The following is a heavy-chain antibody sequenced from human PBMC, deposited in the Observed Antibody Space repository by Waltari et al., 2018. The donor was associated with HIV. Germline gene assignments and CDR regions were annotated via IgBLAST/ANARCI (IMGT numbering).Heavy chain of an antibody. D-gene: IGHD1-26*01. J-gene: IGHJ4*02. CDR3: ARAREWELLYPIDY. Sequence: VQLVQSGSELKKPGASVKVTCKASGYTFINSAMNWVRQDPGQGLEWMGWINTNTGNPTYAQGFTGRFVFSLDTSVSTAYLQISSLKTEDTAVYYCARAREWELLYPIDYWGQGTLVTVS. CDR2: INTNTGNP. CDR1: GYTFINSA. V-gene: IGHV7-4-1*02.